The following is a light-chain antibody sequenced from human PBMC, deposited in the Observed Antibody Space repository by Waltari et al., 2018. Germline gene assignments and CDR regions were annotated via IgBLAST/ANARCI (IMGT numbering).Light chain of an antibody. CDR3: AAWDNSLGRWV. CDR2: RND. V-gene: IGLV1-47*01. J-gene: IGLJ3*02. CDR1: SSNIGNNY. Sequence: QSVLTQPPSASGTPGQRVTISCSGISSNIGNNYVFWYQQLPGKAPKLLIYRNDPRPSGVPDRFSASKSVTSASLAIGGLRSEDEAIYHCAAWDNSLGRWVFGEGTKLTVL.